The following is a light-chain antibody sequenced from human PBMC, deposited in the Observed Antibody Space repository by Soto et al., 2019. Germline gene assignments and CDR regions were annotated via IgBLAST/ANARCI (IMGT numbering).Light chain of an antibody. CDR1: QSVLYNSTNKNY. J-gene: IGKJ4*01. V-gene: IGKV4-1*01. CDR3: QQYYSSPLT. Sequence: DIVMTQSPDSLAVSLGERATINCKSSQSVLYNSTNKNYLGWYQQKAGQPPKLFIYWASTRESGVPDRFSGSGSGTDFTLTISSLQAEDVAVYYCQQYYSSPLTFGGGTKVEIK. CDR2: WAS.